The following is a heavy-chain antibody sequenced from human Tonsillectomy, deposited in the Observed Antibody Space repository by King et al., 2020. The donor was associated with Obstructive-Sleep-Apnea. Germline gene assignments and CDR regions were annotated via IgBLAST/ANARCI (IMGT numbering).Heavy chain of an antibody. CDR3: AKDTTPHVFYYFDY. D-gene: IGHD3-16*01. CDR1: GFTFDDYA. Sequence: VQLVESGGGLVQPGRSLRLSCAASGFTFDDYAMHWVRQAPGKGLEWVSGISWNSDSINYAHSVKGRFTISRDNAKNSLYLEMNSLTAEDTALCYCAKDTTPHVFYYFDYWGQGTLVTVSS. J-gene: IGHJ4*02. V-gene: IGHV3-9*01. CDR2: ISWNSDSI.